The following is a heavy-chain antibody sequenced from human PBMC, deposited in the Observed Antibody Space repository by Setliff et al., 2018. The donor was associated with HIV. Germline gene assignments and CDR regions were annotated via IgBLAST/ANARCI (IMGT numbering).Heavy chain of an antibody. V-gene: IGHV4-39*01. J-gene: IGHJ5*02. Sequence: KTSETLSLTCSVSGASISSSPYYWAWIRQPPGKGLEWIATISYSGSTHYNLALMSRVTISMDTSRNQFSVKLSSVTAADTAIYYCATLNFPRNWFDPWGQGTPVTVSS. CDR3: ATLNFPRNWFDP. CDR1: GASISSSPYY. CDR2: ISYSGST.